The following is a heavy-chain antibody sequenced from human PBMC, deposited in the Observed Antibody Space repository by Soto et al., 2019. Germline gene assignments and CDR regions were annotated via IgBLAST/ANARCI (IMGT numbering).Heavy chain of an antibody. J-gene: IGHJ3*02. CDR3: ARWLRWVIANPKKVTDNAFDI. V-gene: IGHV4-34*01. CDR1: GGSFSGYY. D-gene: IGHD5-12*01. Sequence: PSETLSLTCAVYGGSFSGYYWSWIRQPPGKGLEWIGEINHSGSTNYNPSLKSRVTISVDTSKNQFSLKLSSVTAADTAVYYCARWLRWVIANPKKVTDNAFDIWGQGTMVTVSS. CDR2: INHSGST.